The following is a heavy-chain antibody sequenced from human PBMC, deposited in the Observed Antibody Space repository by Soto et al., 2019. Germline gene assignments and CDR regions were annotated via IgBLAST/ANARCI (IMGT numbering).Heavy chain of an antibody. D-gene: IGHD6-19*01. CDR2: ISYAGNDN. CDR3: ARDRQQWLEPAGGALHF. V-gene: IGHV3-30-3*01. CDR1: GFTLSSYV. J-gene: IGHJ3*01. Sequence: GGSLRLSCAASGFTLSSYVMHWVRQAPGKGLEWVARISYAGNDNYYANSVKGRFTISRDNSKKTLYLQMTSLRADDTAVYYCARDRQQWLEPAGGALHFWGQGTMVTVSS.